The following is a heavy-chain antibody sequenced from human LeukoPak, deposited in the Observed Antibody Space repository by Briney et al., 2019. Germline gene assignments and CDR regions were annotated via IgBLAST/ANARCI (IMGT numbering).Heavy chain of an antibody. V-gene: IGHV4-39*01. CDR3: ARRGWTGGYTYAAFDI. CDR1: GGSFSSSTHF. J-gene: IGHJ3*02. CDR2: ISYGGSA. D-gene: IGHD5-18*01. Sequence: SETLSLTCTVTGGSFSSSTHFWGWIRQPPGKGLEWIGSISYGGSAYYNPSLKSRVTISVDTSKNQFSLKLTSVSAADTAMYYCARRGWTGGYTYAAFDIWGQGTMVTVSS.